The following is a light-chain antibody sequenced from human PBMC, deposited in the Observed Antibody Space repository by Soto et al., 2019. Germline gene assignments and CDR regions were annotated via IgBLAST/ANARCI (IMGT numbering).Light chain of an antibody. Sequence: EIVMTQSPATLSVSPGERATLSCRASQSVSSNLAWYQQKPGQAPRLLIYGASTRATGIPARFSGSGSGTELTLTISSLQSEHFAVYYCQQYNNWPGTFGPGTKVDIK. V-gene: IGKV3-15*01. J-gene: IGKJ3*01. CDR2: GAS. CDR1: QSVSSN. CDR3: QQYNNWPGT.